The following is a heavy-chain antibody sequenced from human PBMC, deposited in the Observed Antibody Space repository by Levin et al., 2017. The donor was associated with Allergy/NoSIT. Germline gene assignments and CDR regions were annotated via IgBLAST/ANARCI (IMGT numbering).Heavy chain of an antibody. J-gene: IGHJ4*02. CDR1: GDSIRSANYY. V-gene: IGHV4-30-4*01. Sequence: PSETLSLTCTVSGDSIRSANYYWSWIRQSPGKGLEWIGYIYYTGGTYYNPSLKSRVTISLARSQNEFSLKLTSVTATDTAMYYCVTETLDGWYDYWGQGTLVTVSS. D-gene: IGHD6-19*01. CDR2: IYYTGGT. CDR3: VTETLDGWYDY.